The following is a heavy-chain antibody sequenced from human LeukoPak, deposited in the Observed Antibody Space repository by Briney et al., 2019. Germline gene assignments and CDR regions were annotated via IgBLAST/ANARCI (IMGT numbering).Heavy chain of an antibody. V-gene: IGHV3-64*02. D-gene: IGHD6-19*01. J-gene: IGHJ3*02. Sequence: GGSLRLSCAASGFTFSTYAMDWVRQAPGKGLEYVSTISTNGGITYYADSVKGRFTISRDNSKNTLYLQMGSLRAEDMAVYYCARGRASGVSSGWYDTFDIWGQGTMVSVSS. CDR2: ISTNGGIT. CDR3: ARGRASGVSSGWYDTFDI. CDR1: GFTFSTYA.